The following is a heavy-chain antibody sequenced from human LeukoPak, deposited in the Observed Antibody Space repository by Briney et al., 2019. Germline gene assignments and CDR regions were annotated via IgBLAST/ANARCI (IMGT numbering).Heavy chain of an antibody. CDR2: FDPEDGET. D-gene: IGHD2-15*01. Sequence: EASVKVSCKVSGYTLTELSMHWVRQAPGKGLEWMGGFDPEDGETIYAQKFQGRVSMTEDTSTDTAYMELSSLRSEDTAVYYCATWWGSDGMDVWGQGTTVTVSS. CDR3: ATWWGSDGMDV. J-gene: IGHJ6*02. CDR1: GYTLTELS. V-gene: IGHV1-24*01.